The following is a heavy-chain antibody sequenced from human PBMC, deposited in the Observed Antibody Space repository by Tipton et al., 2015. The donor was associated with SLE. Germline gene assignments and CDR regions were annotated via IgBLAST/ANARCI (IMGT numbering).Heavy chain of an antibody. D-gene: IGHD4-17*01. CDR1: NGSITSLYDY. Sequence: TLSLTCTVSNGSITSLYDYWGWVRQPPGKGLEWIGEIHHSRSTNSNPSPKSRVTISVDKSKNQFSLKLSPVTVADTAVYYCAKDYNHDNADYNWGQGTLVIVSS. CDR2: IHHSRST. CDR3: AKDYNHDNADYN. V-gene: IGHV4-39*07. J-gene: IGHJ4*02.